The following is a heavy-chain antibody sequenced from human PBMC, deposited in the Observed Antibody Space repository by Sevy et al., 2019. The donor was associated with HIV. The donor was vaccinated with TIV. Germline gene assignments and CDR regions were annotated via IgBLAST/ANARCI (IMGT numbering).Heavy chain of an antibody. CDR1: GYTFTGYY. V-gene: IGHV1-2*02. J-gene: IGHJ4*02. Sequence: ASVKVSCKASGYTFTGYYMHWVRQAPGHGLEWMGWINPNSGGTNYAQKFQGRVTMTRDTSISTAYMELSRLRSDDTAVYYCARVGLELRGFDYWGQGTLVTVSS. D-gene: IGHD1-7*01. CDR3: ARVGLELRGFDY. CDR2: INPNSGGT.